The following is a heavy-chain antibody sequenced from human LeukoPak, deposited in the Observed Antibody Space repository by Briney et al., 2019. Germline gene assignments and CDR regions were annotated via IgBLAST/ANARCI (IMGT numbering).Heavy chain of an antibody. CDR3: AIEFYYDSSGYSNFDS. CDR2: IWYDGSNK. J-gene: IGHJ4*02. CDR1: GFTFSSYG. Sequence: GGSLRLSCAASGFTFSSYGMHWVRQAPGKGLEWVAVIWYDGSNKYYADSVKGRFTISRDNSKNTLYLEMNSLRAEDTAVYYCAIEFYYDSSGYSNFDSWGQGTLVTVSS. D-gene: IGHD3-22*01. V-gene: IGHV3-30*02.